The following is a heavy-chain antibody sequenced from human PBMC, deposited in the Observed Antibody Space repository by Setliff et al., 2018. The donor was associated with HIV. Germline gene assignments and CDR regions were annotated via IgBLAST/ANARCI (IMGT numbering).Heavy chain of an antibody. CDR3: ARQGTSYGSNYYADV. CDR1: GYSFTTYW. Sequence: PGESLKISCEASGYSFTTYWIGWVRQKPGKGLEWMGIIYPGDLDTRYSPSFQGQVTISADKSISTAYLQWSSLKASETAIDYCARQGTSYGSNYYADVWGEGTTVTVSS. J-gene: IGHJ6*03. D-gene: IGHD5-18*01. CDR2: IYPGDLDT. V-gene: IGHV5-51*01.